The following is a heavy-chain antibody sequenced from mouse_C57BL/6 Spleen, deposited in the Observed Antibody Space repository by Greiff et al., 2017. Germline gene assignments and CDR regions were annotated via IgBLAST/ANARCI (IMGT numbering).Heavy chain of an antibody. J-gene: IGHJ1*03. CDR3: AREGSSYWDFDV. CDR1: GYAFSSSW. V-gene: IGHV1-82*01. Sequence: QVQLQQSGPELVKPGASVKISCKASGYAFSSSWMNWVKQRPGKGLEWIGRIYPGDGDTNYNGKFKGKATLTADKSSSTAYMQLSSLTSEDSAVYFCAREGSSYWDFDVWGTGTTVTVSS. CDR2: IYPGDGDT. D-gene: IGHD1-1*01.